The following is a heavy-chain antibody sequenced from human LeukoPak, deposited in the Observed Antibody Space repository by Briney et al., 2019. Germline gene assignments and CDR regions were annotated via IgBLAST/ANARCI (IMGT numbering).Heavy chain of an antibody. D-gene: IGHD3-9*01. V-gene: IGHV3-53*01. CDR3: ARDNRYFDPGVYYYNGMDV. Sequence: GGSLRLSCAASGFTVSSNYMSWVRQAPGKGLEWVSVIYSGGSTYYADSVKGRFTISRDNSKNTLYLQMNSLRAEDTAVYYCARDNRYFDPGVYYYNGMDVWGQGTTVTVSS. J-gene: IGHJ6*02. CDR2: IYSGGST. CDR1: GFTVSSNY.